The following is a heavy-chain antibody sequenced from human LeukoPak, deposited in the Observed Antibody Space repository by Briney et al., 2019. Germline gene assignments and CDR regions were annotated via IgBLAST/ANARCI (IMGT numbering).Heavy chain of an antibody. CDR2: ISSSSSYI. CDR3: ARGGVLGDYYYGMDV. CDR1: GFTFSSYS. D-gene: IGHD2-8*01. J-gene: IGHJ6*04. Sequence: GGSLRLYCAASGFTFSSYSMNWVRQAPGKGLEWVSSISSSSSYIYYADSVKGRFTISRDNAKNSLYLQMNSLRAEDTAVYYCARGGVLGDYYYGMDVCGKGTTVTVSS. V-gene: IGHV3-21*01.